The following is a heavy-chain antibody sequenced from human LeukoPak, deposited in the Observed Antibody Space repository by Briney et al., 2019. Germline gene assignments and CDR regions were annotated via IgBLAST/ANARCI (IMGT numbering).Heavy chain of an antibody. CDR1: GYTFTGYY. Sequence: ASVKVSCKASGYTFTGYYTHWVRQAPGQGLEWMGWINPNSGGTNYAQKFQGRVTMTRDTSISTAYMELSRLRSDDTAVYYCAREVSGLWFGELFYYYYYYMDVWGKGTTVTISS. CDR3: AREVSGLWFGELFYYYYYYMDV. D-gene: IGHD3-10*01. V-gene: IGHV1-2*02. J-gene: IGHJ6*03. CDR2: INPNSGGT.